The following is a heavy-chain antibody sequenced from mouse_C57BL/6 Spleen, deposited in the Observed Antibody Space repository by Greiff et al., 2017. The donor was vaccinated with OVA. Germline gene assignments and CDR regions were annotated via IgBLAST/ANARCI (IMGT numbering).Heavy chain of an antibody. Sequence: VQLQQSGAELVKPGASVKISCKASGYAFSSYWMNWVKQRPGKGLEWIGQIYPGDGDTNYNGKFKGKATLTADKSSSTAYMQLSSLTSEDSAVYLCARDENYGNFYYAMDYWGQGTSVTVSS. V-gene: IGHV1-80*01. D-gene: IGHD2-1*01. CDR2: IYPGDGDT. CDR3: ARDENYGNFYYAMDY. CDR1: GYAFSSYW. J-gene: IGHJ4*01.